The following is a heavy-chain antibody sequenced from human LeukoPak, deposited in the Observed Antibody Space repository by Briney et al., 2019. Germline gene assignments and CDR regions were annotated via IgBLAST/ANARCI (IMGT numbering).Heavy chain of an antibody. CDR3: AKEGTGDAFDI. CDR2: ISWNSGSI. J-gene: IGHJ3*02. V-gene: IGHV3-9*03. CDR1: GFTFDDYA. D-gene: IGHD3/OR15-3a*01. Sequence: GGSLRLSCAASGFTFDDYAMHWVRQAPGKGLEWVSGISWNSGSIGYADSVKGRFTISRDNAKNSLYLQMNSLRAEDMALYYCAKEGTGDAFDIWGQGTMVTVSS.